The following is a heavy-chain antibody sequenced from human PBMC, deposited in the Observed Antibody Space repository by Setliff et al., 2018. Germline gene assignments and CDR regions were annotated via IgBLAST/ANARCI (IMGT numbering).Heavy chain of an antibody. CDR3: VRDRTAYSYGLDV. V-gene: IGHV4-59*01. CDR2: IYHNGNT. J-gene: IGHJ6*02. Sequence: ASETLSLTCTVSGGSISPYFWSWIRQPPGKGLEWIGYIYHNGNTNLNPSLKTRVTMSVDPSKNQFALNLRSVTAADTAVYYCVRDRTAYSYGLDVWAQGTTVTVSS. D-gene: IGHD5-18*01. CDR1: GGSISPYF.